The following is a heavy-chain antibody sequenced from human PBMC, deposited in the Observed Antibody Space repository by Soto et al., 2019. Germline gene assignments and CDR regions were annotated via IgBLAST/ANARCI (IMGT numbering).Heavy chain of an antibody. V-gene: IGHV4-30-2*01. D-gene: IGHD3-22*01. Sequence: QLLESGSGLVKPSQTLSLTCAVSGGSISSGGYSWSWIRQPPGKGLEWIGYIYHSGSTYYNPSLKSRVTISVDRSKNQFSLKLSSVTAADTAVYYCARYSGYPPLGYFDYWGQGTLVTVSS. CDR3: ARYSGYPPLGYFDY. CDR2: IYHSGST. CDR1: GGSISSGGYS. J-gene: IGHJ4*02.